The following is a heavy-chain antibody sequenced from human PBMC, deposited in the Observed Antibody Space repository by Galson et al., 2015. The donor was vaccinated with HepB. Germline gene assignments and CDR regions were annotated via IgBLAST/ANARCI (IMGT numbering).Heavy chain of an antibody. J-gene: IGHJ4*02. D-gene: IGHD3-22*01. Sequence: SVKVSCKASGGTFSNYIIRWVRQAPGQGLEWMGRIIPLFGVSNYAQDFQDRVTITADTSTNITDMEMHSLTSGDTAVYFCGINYFDSSGYFDFWGQGTLVTVSS. CDR3: GINYFDSSGYFDF. CDR1: GGTFSNYI. V-gene: IGHV1-69*02. CDR2: IIPLFGVS.